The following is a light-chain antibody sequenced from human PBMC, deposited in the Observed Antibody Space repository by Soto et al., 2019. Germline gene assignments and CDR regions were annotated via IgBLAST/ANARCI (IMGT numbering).Light chain of an antibody. CDR2: KAS. J-gene: IGKJ5*01. CDR3: QQSYSTPIT. V-gene: IGKV1-5*03. Sequence: SQMTQCRSTLSASVGDRVTITCRASQSISSWLAWYQQKPGKAPKLLIYKASTLKSGVPSRFSGSGSGTEFTLTISSLQPEDFATYYCQQSYSTPITSGQRTPLEI. CDR1: QSISSW.